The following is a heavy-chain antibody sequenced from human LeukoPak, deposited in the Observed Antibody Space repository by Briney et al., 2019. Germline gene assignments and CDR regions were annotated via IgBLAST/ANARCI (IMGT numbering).Heavy chain of an antibody. CDR2: ISYDGSNK. CDR1: GFTFSSYA. D-gene: IGHD5-18*01. CDR3: GRGGSSYGQASYYYGMDV. V-gene: IGHV3-30-3*01. J-gene: IGHJ6*02. Sequence: GRSLRLSCAASGFTFSSYAIHWVRQAPGKGLEWVAVISYDGSNKYYADSVKGRYTISRDNSKNTVYLQMNSLRPEDPAVYYCGRGGSSYGQASYYYGMDVWAKGPRSPSP.